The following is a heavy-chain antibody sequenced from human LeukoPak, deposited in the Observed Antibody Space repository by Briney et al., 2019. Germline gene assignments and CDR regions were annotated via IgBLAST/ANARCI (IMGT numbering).Heavy chain of an antibody. CDR2: IYYDGSNQ. J-gene: IGHJ4*02. CDR1: GFTFRNYG. CDR3: ARDRGQSYFDY. D-gene: IGHD3-10*01. Sequence: PGRSLRLSCATSGFTFRNYGMRWVRQAPGKGLEWVAIIYYDGSNQYYADSVKGRFTISRDNSKNTLYLQLNSLRAEDTAMYYCARDRGQSYFDYWGQGTLVTVSS. V-gene: IGHV3-33*01.